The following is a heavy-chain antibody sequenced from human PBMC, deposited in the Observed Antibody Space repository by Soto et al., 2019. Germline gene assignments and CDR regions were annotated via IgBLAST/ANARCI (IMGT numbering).Heavy chain of an antibody. V-gene: IGHV3-23*01. Sequence: GGSLRLSCAASGFTFSSYSMSWVRQAPGKGLEWVSGFRTGGDGGTTYYADSVKGRFTISRDNSKNTLFLQMNSLRSDDTAVYYCARPYCTSNSCHNLFDSWGQGTLVTVSS. CDR2: FRTGGDGGTT. J-gene: IGHJ5*01. D-gene: IGHD2-2*01. CDR1: GFTFSSYS. CDR3: ARPYCTSNSCHNLFDS.